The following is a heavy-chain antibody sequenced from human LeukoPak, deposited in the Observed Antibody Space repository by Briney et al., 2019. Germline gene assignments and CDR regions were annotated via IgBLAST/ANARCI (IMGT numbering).Heavy chain of an antibody. D-gene: IGHD6-13*01. V-gene: IGHV3-7*01. J-gene: IGHJ3*02. Sequence: GGSLRLSCAASGFTFSSYWMSWVRQAPGKGLEWVANTKQDGSDKYYVDSVKGRFTISRDNAKNSLYLQMNSPRTEDTAVYYCAKDRAAGVNDAFDIWGQGTMVTVSS. CDR1: GFTFSSYW. CDR3: AKDRAAGVNDAFDI. CDR2: TKQDGSDK.